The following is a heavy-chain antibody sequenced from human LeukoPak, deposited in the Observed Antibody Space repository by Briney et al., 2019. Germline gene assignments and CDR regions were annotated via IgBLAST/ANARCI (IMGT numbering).Heavy chain of an antibody. J-gene: IGHJ4*02. V-gene: IGHV3-30*03. D-gene: IGHD1-26*01. CDR2: ISYDGSNK. CDR1: GWSFSGYY. Sequence: LTLTCAVYGWSFSGYYWSWIRQPPGKGLEWVAVISYDGSNKYYADSAKGRFTISRDNSKNTLYLQMNSLRAEDTAVYYCARGKPRIVGASSYDYWGQGTLVTVSS. CDR3: ARGKPRIVGASSYDY.